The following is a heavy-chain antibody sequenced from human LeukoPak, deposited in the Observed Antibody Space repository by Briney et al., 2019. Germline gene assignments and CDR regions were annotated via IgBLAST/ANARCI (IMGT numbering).Heavy chain of an antibody. V-gene: IGHV1-2*02. Sequence: ASVKVSCKASGYTFTGYYMHWVRQAPGQGLEWKGWINPNSGGTNYAQKFQGRVTMTRDTSISTAYMELSRLRSDDTAVYYCARRRGYSSSPLGYWGQGTLVTVSS. CDR3: ARRRGYSSSPLGY. CDR1: GYTFTGYY. J-gene: IGHJ4*02. CDR2: INPNSGGT. D-gene: IGHD6-13*01.